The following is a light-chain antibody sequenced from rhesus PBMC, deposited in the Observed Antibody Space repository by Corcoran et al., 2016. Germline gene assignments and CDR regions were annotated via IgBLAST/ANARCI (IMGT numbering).Light chain of an antibody. V-gene: IGKV1S12*01. CDR1: QNIYSN. Sequence: DIQMTQSPSALSASVGDRVTISCRASQNIYSNLAWYQQKPGKAPKLLIYAASSLPTGIPSRFSGSGSGTYVTLNISSLQPEDSAAYYCQHYYDNPYSFGQGTKVEIK. CDR3: QHYYDNPYS. J-gene: IGKJ2*01. CDR2: AAS.